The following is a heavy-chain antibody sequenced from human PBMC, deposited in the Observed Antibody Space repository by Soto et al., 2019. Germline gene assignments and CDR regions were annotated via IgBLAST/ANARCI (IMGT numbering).Heavy chain of an antibody. CDR2: INPNSGGT. Sequence: QVQLVQSGAEVKKPGASVKVSCKASGYTFTGYYMHWVRQAPGQGLEWMGWINPNSGGTNYAQKFQGWVTMTRDTSISTAYMELSRLRSDDTAVYYCARGSASPDIAAAGYFDYWGQGTLVTVSS. CDR1: GYTFTGYY. CDR3: ARGSASPDIAAAGYFDY. J-gene: IGHJ4*02. V-gene: IGHV1-2*04. D-gene: IGHD6-13*01.